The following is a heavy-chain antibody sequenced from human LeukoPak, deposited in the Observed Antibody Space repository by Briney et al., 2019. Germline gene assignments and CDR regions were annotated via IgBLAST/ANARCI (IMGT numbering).Heavy chain of an antibody. D-gene: IGHD2-2*01. Sequence: SETLSLTCTVSGASISNSDYYWSWIRQHPGKGLEWIGYIYYSGSTYYSPSLKSRVSISVDTSKNQFSLKLSSVTAADTAVYYCARVGSCIDYWGQGTLVTVSS. V-gene: IGHV4-31*03. CDR2: IYYSGST. CDR1: GASISNSDYY. CDR3: ARVGSCIDY. J-gene: IGHJ4*02.